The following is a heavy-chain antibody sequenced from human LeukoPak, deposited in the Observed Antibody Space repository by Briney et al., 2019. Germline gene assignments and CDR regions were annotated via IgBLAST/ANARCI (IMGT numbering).Heavy chain of an antibody. CDR2: IDTSGSTT. CDR3: AREGWELLFDFDY. V-gene: IGHV3-48*04. Sequence: GGSLRLSCAASGFTFSSYWMSWVRQAPGKGLEWVSYIDTSGSTTYYAESVKGRFTISRDNAKNSLYLQMNSLRAEDTAVYYCAREGWELLFDFDYWGQGTLVTVSS. CDR1: GFTFSSYW. J-gene: IGHJ4*02. D-gene: IGHD1-26*01.